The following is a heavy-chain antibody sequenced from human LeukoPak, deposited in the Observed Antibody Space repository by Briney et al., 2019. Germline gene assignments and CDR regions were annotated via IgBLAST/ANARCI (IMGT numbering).Heavy chain of an antibody. Sequence: PGRSLRLSCAASGFTFSNYGMHWVRQAPGKGLEWVAVIWYDGSNKYYVDSVKGRFTISRDNSKNTLYLQMNSLRAEGTALYYCAKDRDTAMEIDYWGQGTLVTVSS. CDR3: AKDRDTAMEIDY. CDR2: IWYDGSNK. CDR1: GFTFSNYG. D-gene: IGHD5-18*01. V-gene: IGHV3-33*06. J-gene: IGHJ4*02.